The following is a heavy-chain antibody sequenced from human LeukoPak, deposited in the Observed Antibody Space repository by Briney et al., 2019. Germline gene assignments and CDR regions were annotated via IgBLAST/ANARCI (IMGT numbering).Heavy chain of an antibody. CDR3: ARGVAAAGILPYYYYYMDV. D-gene: IGHD6-13*01. Sequence: ASVKVSCKASGGTFSSYAISWVRQAPGQGLEWMGWISAYNGNTNYAQKLQGRVTMTTDTSTSTAYMELRSLRSDDTAVYYCARGVAAAGILPYYYYYMDVWGKGTTVTISS. V-gene: IGHV1-18*01. CDR1: GGTFSSYA. J-gene: IGHJ6*03. CDR2: ISAYNGNT.